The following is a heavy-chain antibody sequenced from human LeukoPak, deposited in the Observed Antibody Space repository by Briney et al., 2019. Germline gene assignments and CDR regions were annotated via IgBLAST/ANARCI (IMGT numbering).Heavy chain of an antibody. Sequence: GGSLRLSCVASGFTFSSYAMSWVRQAPGKGLEWVSYISSFGGSTIYYADSVKGRFTISRDNAKNSLYLQMNSLRAEDTAVYYCARERNSYFDYWGQGTLVTVSS. CDR3: ARERNSYFDY. V-gene: IGHV3-48*04. J-gene: IGHJ4*02. CDR2: ISSFGGSTI. CDR1: GFTFSSYA. D-gene: IGHD2/OR15-2a*01.